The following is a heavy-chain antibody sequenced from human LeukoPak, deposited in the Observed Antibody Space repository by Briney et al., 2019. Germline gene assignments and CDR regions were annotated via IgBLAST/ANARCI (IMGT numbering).Heavy chain of an antibody. CDR1: GGSISSGGYY. J-gene: IGHJ3*02. Sequence: SETLSLTCTVSGGSISSGGYYWSWIRQLPGKGLECIGFLYYSGSTFYNPSLKSRVTISIDTSKNQFSLKLSSVTAADTAVYYCASLYYFDSSGYYYGKADIWGQGTMVTVSS. D-gene: IGHD3-22*01. V-gene: IGHV4-31*03. CDR3: ASLYYFDSSGYYYGKADI. CDR2: LYYSGST.